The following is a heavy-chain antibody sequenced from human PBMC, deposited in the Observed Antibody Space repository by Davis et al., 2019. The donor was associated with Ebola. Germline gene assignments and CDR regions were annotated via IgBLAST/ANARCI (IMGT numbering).Heavy chain of an antibody. CDR3: ARHFESSGWYYYYGMDV. CDR2: IYYSGST. V-gene: IGHV4-39*01. Sequence: GSLRLSCTVSGGSINSGDYYWSWIRQPPGKGLEWIGSIYYSGSTYYNPSLKSRVTISVDTSKNQFSLKLSSVTAADTAVYYCARHFESSGWYYYYGMDVWGQGTTVTVSS. J-gene: IGHJ6*02. D-gene: IGHD6-19*01. CDR1: GGSINSGDYY.